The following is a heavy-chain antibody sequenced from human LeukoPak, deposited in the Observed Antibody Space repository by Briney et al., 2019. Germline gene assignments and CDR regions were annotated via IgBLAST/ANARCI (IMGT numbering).Heavy chain of an antibody. V-gene: IGHV1-69*13. CDR1: GYTFSSYA. CDR3: AGLAPDIVVVPAAIPYYFYGMDV. CDR2: IIPIFGTA. Sequence: SVKVSCKASGYTFSSYAISWVRQAPGQGLEWMGGIIPIFGTANYAQKFQGRVTITADESTSTAYMELSSLRSEDTAVYYCAGLAPDIVVVPAAIPYYFYGMDVWGKGTTVTVSS. D-gene: IGHD2-2*02. J-gene: IGHJ6*04.